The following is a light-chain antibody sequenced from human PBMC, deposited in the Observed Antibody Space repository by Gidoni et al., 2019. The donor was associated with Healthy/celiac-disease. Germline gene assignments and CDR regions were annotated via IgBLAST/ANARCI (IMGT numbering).Light chain of an antibody. V-gene: IGLV3-19*01. J-gene: IGLJ2*01. CDR1: SLRSYY. CDR2: GKN. CDR3: NSRDSSGNHLV. Sequence: SSELTQDPAVSVALVQTVRITCQGDSLRSYYASWYQQKPGQAPVLVIYGKNNRPSGIPDRFSGSRSGNTASLTITGAQAEDEADYYCNSRDSSGNHLVFGGGTKLTVL.